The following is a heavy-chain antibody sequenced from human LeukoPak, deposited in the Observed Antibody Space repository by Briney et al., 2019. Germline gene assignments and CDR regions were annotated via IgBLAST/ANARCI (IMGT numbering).Heavy chain of an antibody. CDR2: LSGSGGGT. CDR1: GIPLSNYG. D-gene: IGHD3-10*01. Sequence: PGGSLRLSCAVSGIPLSNYGMSWGRQAPGKGLEWVAGLSGSGGGTNYADSVQSRFTISRDNTKNTLYLQMNSLRAEDTAVYFCAKRGVVIRVYLVGFHKEAYYFASWGQGPLVTVSS. V-gene: IGHV3-23*01. CDR3: AKRGVVIRVYLVGFHKEAYYFAS. J-gene: IGHJ4*02.